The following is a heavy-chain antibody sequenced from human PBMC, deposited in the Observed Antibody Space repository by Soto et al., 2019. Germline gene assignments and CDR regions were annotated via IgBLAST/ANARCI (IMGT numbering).Heavy chain of an antibody. CDR2: IIPMVGTT. CDR1: RDTFNNYD. J-gene: IGHJ5*02. Sequence: QVLLVQSGAEVKKPGSTVRVSCKASRDTFNNYDITWVRQAPGQGFEWMGRIIPMVGTTNYAQQFQGRVPITAEKTTTNAHMEVGSLTSEDTAVYYCARRGGGNYGDYYWFAPWGQGTLVTVSS. D-gene: IGHD4-17*01. V-gene: IGHV1-69*08. CDR3: ARRGGGNYGDYYWFAP.